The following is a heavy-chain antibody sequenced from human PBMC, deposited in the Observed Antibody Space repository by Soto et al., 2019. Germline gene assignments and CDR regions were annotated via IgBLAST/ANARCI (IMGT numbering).Heavy chain of an antibody. CDR2: IYYSGST. J-gene: IGHJ6*02. CDR3: ARELLWSGHYYYGMDV. D-gene: IGHD3-10*01. V-gene: IGHV4-61*01. CDR1: GGSVSSGSYY. Sequence: QVQLQESGPGLVKPSETLSLTCTVSGGSVSSGSYYWSWIRQPPGKGLEWIGYIYYSGSTNYNPSLKSRVTISVDTSKNQFSLKLSSVTAADTAVYYCARELLWSGHYYYGMDVWGQGTTVTVSS.